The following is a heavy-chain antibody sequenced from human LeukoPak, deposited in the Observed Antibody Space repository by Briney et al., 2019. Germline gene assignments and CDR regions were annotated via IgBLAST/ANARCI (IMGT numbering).Heavy chain of an antibody. J-gene: IGHJ5*02. Sequence: GGSLRLSCAASGFTVSSNYMSWVRQAPGKGLEWVANIKQDGSEKYYVDSVKGRFTISRDNAKNSLYLQMNSLKTEDTAVYYCASLYGSGKRWVDPWGQGTLVTVSS. CDR3: ASLYGSGKRWVDP. CDR1: GFTVSSNY. V-gene: IGHV3-7*03. D-gene: IGHD3-10*01. CDR2: IKQDGSEK.